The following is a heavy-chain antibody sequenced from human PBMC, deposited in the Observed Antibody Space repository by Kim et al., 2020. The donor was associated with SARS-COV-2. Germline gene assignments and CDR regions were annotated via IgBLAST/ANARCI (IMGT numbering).Heavy chain of an antibody. Sequence: YVDSVKGRFTIPRDNAKNSLYLQMNSLRAEDTAVYYCATYSSSCHGLDYWGQGTLVTVSS. V-gene: IGHV3-7*01. D-gene: IGHD6-13*01. J-gene: IGHJ4*02. CDR3: ATYSSSCHGLDY.